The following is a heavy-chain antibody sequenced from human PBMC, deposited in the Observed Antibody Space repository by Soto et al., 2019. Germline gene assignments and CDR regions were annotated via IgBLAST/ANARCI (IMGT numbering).Heavy chain of an antibody. CDR3: TRAPHGTGYCSGGSCYLYYFDY. V-gene: IGHV3-49*03. CDR1: GFTFGDYA. CDR2: IRSKAYGGTT. Sequence: GGSLRLSCTASGFTFGDYAMSWFRQAPGKGLEWVGFIRSKAYGGTTEYAASVKGRFTISRDDSKSIAYLQMNSLKTEDTAGYYCTRAPHGTGYCSGGSCYLYYFDYWGQGTLVTVSS. D-gene: IGHD2-15*01. J-gene: IGHJ4*02.